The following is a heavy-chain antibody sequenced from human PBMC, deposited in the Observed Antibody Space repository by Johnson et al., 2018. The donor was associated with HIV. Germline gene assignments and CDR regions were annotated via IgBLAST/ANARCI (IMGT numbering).Heavy chain of an antibody. CDR1: GFTFSNAW. CDR3: ARGGGGSGSYYELGFDI. V-gene: IGHV3-15*01. CDR2: IKSKTDGGTT. Sequence: VQLVESGGGLVQPGGSLRLSCAASGFTFSNAWMSWVRQAPGKGLEWVGRIKSKTDGGTTDYAAPVKGRFTISRDVSKNTLYLQMNSLGAEDTAVYYCARGGGGSGSYYELGFDIWGQGTMVTVSS. D-gene: IGHD3-10*01. J-gene: IGHJ3*02.